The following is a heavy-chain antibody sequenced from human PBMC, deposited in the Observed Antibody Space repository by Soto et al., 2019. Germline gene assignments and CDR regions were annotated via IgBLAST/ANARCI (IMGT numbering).Heavy chain of an antibody. CDR2: INAGNGNT. J-gene: IGHJ6*02. CDR1: GYTFTSYA. CDR3: ARVRYYGSGSYFDYYYGMDV. Sequence: QVQLVQSGAEVKKPGASVKVSCKASGYTFTSYAMHWVRQAPGQRLEWMGWINAGNGNTKYSQKFQGRVTITRDTSASTAYMELSSLRSEDTAVYYCARVRYYGSGSYFDYYYGMDVWGQGTTFTVSS. D-gene: IGHD3-10*01. V-gene: IGHV1-3*01.